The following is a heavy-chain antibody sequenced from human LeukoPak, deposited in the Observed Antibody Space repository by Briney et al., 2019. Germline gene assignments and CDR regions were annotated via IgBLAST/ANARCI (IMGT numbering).Heavy chain of an antibody. Sequence: PGGSLRLSCAASGFTFSSYWMHWVRQAPGKGLVWVSRINSDGSSTTYADSEKGRFTISRDNAKNTLYVQMNSLRAEDTAVYYCARDSDSSGYYSFDYWGQGILVTVSS. V-gene: IGHV3-74*01. CDR3: ARDSDSSGYYSFDY. D-gene: IGHD3-22*01. CDR1: GFTFSSYW. J-gene: IGHJ4*02. CDR2: INSDGSST.